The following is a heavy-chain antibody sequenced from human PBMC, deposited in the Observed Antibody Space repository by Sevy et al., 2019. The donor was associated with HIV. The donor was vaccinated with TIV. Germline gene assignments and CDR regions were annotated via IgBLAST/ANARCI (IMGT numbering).Heavy chain of an antibody. J-gene: IGHJ6*02. CDR1: GFTFSDYD. D-gene: IGHD2-2*02. V-gene: IGHV3-11*01. Sequence: GGSLRLSCAASGFTFSDYDMSWIRQAPGKGLEWVSYISSSGSTIYYADSVKGRFTISRDNAKNSLYLQMNSLRAEDTAVYYCARRQYCSSTSCYKDRYYYGMDVWGQGTTVTVSS. CDR3: ARRQYCSSTSCYKDRYYYGMDV. CDR2: ISSSGSTI.